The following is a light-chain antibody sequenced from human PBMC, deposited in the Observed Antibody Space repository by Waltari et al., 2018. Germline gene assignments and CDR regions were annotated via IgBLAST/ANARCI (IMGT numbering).Light chain of an antibody. CDR1: QIVSNNY. V-gene: IGKV3-20*01. CDR2: GVS. CDR3: HLYGSART. J-gene: IGKJ4*01. Sequence: GERATLSCRASQIVSNNYLAWYQQQPGQAPRLLIYGVSSRATGIPDRFSGSGSGTDFTLTISRLEPEDSAVYFCHLYGSARTFGGGTKVEIK.